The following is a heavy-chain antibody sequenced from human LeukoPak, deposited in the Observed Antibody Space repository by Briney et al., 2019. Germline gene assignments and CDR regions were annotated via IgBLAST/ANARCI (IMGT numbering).Heavy chain of an antibody. Sequence: GASVKVSCKASGYTFTSYFMHWVRQAPGQGLEWMGGIIPIFGTANYAQKFQGRVTITADESTSTAYMELSSLRSEDTAVYYCARGYCSGGSCFGFDPWGQGTLVTVSS. CDR2: IIPIFGTA. D-gene: IGHD2-15*01. CDR3: ARGYCSGGSCFGFDP. CDR1: GYTFTSYF. V-gene: IGHV1-69*13. J-gene: IGHJ5*02.